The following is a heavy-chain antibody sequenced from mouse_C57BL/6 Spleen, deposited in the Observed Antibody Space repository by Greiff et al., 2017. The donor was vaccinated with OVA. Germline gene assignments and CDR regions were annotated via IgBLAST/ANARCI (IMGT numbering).Heavy chain of an antibody. D-gene: IGHD2-3*01. Sequence: VQLLQSGTDLVKPGASVKLSCKASGYTFTSYWMHWVRQSPGQGLEWIGNINPSNGGTNYNEKFKSKVTLNVDKSAKPAYMQLSILTSEDSAVYYCARLGGYYVDDFDDWGQGTTLTVSS. CDR2: INPSNGGT. CDR1: GYTFTSYW. CDR3: ARLGGYYVDDFDD. V-gene: IGHV1-53*01. J-gene: IGHJ2*01.